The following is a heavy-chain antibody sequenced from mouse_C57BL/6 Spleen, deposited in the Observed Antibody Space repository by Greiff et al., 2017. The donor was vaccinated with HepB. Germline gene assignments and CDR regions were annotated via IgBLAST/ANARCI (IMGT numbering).Heavy chain of an antibody. CDR3: ATYYSNYGYFDV. J-gene: IGHJ1*03. CDR1: GYTFTDYY. Sequence: VQRVESGAELVRPGASVKLSCKASGYTFTDYYINWVKQRPGQGLEWIARIYPGSGNTYYNEKFKGKATLTAEKSSSTAYMQLSSLTSEDSAVYFCATYYSNYGYFDVWGTGTTVTVSS. CDR2: IYPGSGNT. V-gene: IGHV1-76*01. D-gene: IGHD2-5*01.